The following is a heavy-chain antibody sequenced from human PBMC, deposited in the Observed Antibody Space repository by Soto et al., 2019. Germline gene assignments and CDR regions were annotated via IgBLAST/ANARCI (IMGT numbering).Heavy chain of an antibody. D-gene: IGHD2-15*01. CDR3: VRIRQRESGNDYGLDV. Sequence: QVQLQESGSGLVKPSQSLSLTCTVSGVSLNTADTWWSWIRQSPGKGLEFIGYYHSGGSTYYDASFRSRVIISADTSNSQFSLKLSSVTLADTAVYCCVRIRQRESGNDYGLDVWGQGTTVTVSS. V-gene: IGHV4-30-4*01. J-gene: IGHJ6*02. CDR2: YHSGGST. CDR1: GVSLNTADTW.